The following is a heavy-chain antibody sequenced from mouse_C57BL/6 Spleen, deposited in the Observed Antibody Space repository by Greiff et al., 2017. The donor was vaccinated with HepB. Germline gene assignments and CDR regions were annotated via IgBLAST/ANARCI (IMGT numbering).Heavy chain of an antibody. D-gene: IGHD2-4*01. J-gene: IGHJ4*01. CDR3: ARWGLRDYYAMDY. V-gene: IGHV1-55*01. CDR1: GYTFTSYW. CDR2: IYPGSGST. Sequence: VQLQQSGAELVKPGASVKMSCKASGYTFTSYWITWVKQRPGQGLEWIGDIYPGSGSTNYNEKFKSKATLTVDTSSSTAYMQLSSLTSEDSAVYYCARWGLRDYYAMDYWGQGTSVTVSS.